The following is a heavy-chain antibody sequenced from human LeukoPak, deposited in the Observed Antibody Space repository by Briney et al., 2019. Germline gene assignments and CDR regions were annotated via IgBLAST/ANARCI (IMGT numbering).Heavy chain of an antibody. Sequence: SETLSLTCTVSGGPLSSNYWSWFRQPPGKGLEWIGYIYYSGSPKYNPCLRSRVTISVDTSKNQFSLKLSSVTAADTAVYYCAKELYYQGSGVLFDPWGQGTQVIVSS. CDR3: AKELYYQGSGVLFDP. CDR1: GGPLSSNY. V-gene: IGHV4-59*13. CDR2: IYYSGSP. D-gene: IGHD3-10*01. J-gene: IGHJ5*02.